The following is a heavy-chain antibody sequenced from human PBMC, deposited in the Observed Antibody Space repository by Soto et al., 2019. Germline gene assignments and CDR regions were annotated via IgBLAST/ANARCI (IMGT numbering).Heavy chain of an antibody. V-gene: IGHV1-8*01. CDR2: MNPNSGNT. Sequence: ASVKVSCKASGYTFTSYDINWVRQATGQGLEWMGWMNPNSGNTGYAQKFQGRVTMTRNTSISTAYMELSSLRSEDTAVYYCARGRDYDFWSGPDYYYYYMDVWGKGTTVTVS. CDR1: GYTFTSYD. J-gene: IGHJ6*03. CDR3: ARGRDYDFWSGPDYYYYYMDV. D-gene: IGHD3-3*01.